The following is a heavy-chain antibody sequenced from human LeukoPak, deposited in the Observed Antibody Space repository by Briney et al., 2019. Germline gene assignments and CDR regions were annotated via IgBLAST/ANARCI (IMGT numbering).Heavy chain of an antibody. Sequence: PSQTLSLTCTVSGGSISSGSYYWSWIRQPAGKGLEWIGRIYTSGSTNYNPSLKSRVTISVDTSKNQFSLKLSSVTAADTAVYYCARASPMDVWSKGTTVTASP. CDR2: IYTSGST. CDR1: GGSISSGSYY. CDR3: ARASPMDV. J-gene: IGHJ6*04. V-gene: IGHV4-61*02.